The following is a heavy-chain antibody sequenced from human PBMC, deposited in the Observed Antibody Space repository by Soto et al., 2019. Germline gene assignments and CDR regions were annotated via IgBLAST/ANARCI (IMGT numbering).Heavy chain of an antibody. D-gene: IGHD5-18*01. CDR2: ITPNSGDT. Sequence: ASVKVSCKSSGYAFTGDDIHWVRQAPGQGLEWMGWITPNSGDTNYAQKFQGRATMTRDTSFSTASMELSSLRSDATVVYYRATRYSYVHFWGQGTLVAVSS. V-gene: IGHV1-2*02. CDR1: GYAFTGDD. J-gene: IGHJ4*02. CDR3: ATRYSYVHF.